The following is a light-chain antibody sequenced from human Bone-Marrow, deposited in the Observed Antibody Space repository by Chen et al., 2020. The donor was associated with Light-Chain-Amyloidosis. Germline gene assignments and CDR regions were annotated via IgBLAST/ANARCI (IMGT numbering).Light chain of an antibody. CDR3: SSYTITNSLG. J-gene: IGLJ1*01. V-gene: IGLV2-14*01. CDR2: EVT. Sequence: QSALTQPASVSGSPGQSVTISCTGTSSDVGGDNHVSWYQQQPDKAPKLMIYEVTNRPSWVPDRFSASQSEHPASLTISGLQTEDEADYFGSSYTITNSLGFGSGTRVTVL. CDR1: SSDVGGDNH.